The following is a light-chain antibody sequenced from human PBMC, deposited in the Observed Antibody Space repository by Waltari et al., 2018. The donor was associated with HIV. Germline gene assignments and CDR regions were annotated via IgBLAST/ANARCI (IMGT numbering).Light chain of an antibody. V-gene: IGLV1-40*01. CDR1: SSNIGTGSD. J-gene: IGLJ3*02. CDR2: GKS. Sequence: QSALTQPPSVSGAPGQRVTISCTGTSSNIGTGSDVHWYQQLPGTAPKLLIYGKSYRPSGVPDRFSVSKSGTSASLAITGLQAEDEADYYCQSYDSRLSGSVFGGGTKLTVL. CDR3: QSYDSRLSGSV.